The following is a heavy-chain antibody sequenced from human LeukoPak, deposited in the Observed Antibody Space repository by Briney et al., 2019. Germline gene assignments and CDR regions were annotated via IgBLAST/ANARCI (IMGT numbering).Heavy chain of an antibody. CDR1: GFTFSSYS. CDR2: ISSTGSYI. V-gene: IGHV3-21*01. J-gene: IGHJ4*02. CDR3: AREMDDILTGYGLDY. D-gene: IGHD3-9*01. Sequence: GGSLRLSCAASGFTFSSYSMNWVRQAPGKGLEWVSSISSTGSYIFYADSVKGRFTIFRDNAKNSLYLQMNSLRAEGTAVYYCAREMDDILTGYGLDYWGQGTLVTVSS.